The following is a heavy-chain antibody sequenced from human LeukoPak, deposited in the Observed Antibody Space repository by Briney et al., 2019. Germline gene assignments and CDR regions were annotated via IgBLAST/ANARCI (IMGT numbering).Heavy chain of an antibody. J-gene: IGHJ3*02. Sequence: GGSLRLSCAASGFTFSSYSMNWVRQAPGKGLEWVSSVSSSSSYIYYADSVKGRFTISRDNAKNSLYLQMNSLRAEDTAVYYCAGRILATDAFDIWGQGTMVTVSS. V-gene: IGHV3-21*01. CDR3: AGRILATDAFDI. CDR2: VSSSSSYI. CDR1: GFTFSSYS. D-gene: IGHD2-15*01.